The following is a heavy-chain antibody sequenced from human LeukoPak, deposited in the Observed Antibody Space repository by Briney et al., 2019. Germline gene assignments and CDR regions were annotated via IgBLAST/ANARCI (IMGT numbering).Heavy chain of an antibody. CDR2: INPSGGST. Sequence: ASVKVSCKASGYTFTSYYMHWVRQAPGQGLEWMGIINPSGGSTSYAQKFQGRVTMTRDTSTSTVYMELSSLRSEDTAVYYRASGGGIYYFDYWGQGTLVTVSS. V-gene: IGHV1-46*03. D-gene: IGHD2-15*01. CDR3: ASGGGIYYFDY. CDR1: GYTFTSYY. J-gene: IGHJ4*02.